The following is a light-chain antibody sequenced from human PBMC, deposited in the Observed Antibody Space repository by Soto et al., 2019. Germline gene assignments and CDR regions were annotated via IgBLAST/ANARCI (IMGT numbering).Light chain of an antibody. V-gene: IGLV7-43*01. Sequence: QAVGTQEPSLTVSPGVTVTLACASSTGEVVSGFWPSWLQQKPGQEPRALIYRTSNRHLWTPARFSGSLLGGKAALTLSGVQPDDEAAYYCLLYLAGSWVFGGGTQLT. CDR3: LLYLAGSWV. CDR1: TGEVVSGFW. CDR2: RTS. J-gene: IGLJ3*02.